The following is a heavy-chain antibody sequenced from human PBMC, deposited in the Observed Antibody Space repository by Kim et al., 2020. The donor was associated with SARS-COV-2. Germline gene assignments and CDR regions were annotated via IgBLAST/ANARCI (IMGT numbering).Heavy chain of an antibody. CDR3: AREPSHSNYGMDV. Sequence: SETLSLTCAVSGGSISSSNWWSWVRQPPGKGLEWIGEIYHSGSTNYNPSLKSRVTISVDKSKNQFSLKLSSVTAADTAVYYCAREPSHSNYGMDVWGQGTTVTVSS. CDR2: IYHSGST. CDR1: GGSISSSNW. V-gene: IGHV4-4*02. J-gene: IGHJ6*02.